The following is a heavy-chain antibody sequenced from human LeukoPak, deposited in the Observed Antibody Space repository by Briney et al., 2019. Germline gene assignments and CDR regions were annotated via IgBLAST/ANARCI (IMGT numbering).Heavy chain of an antibody. CDR2: IIPIFGTA. V-gene: IGHV1-69*05. CDR1: GGTFSSYA. Sequence: SVKVSCKAPGGTFSSYAISWVRQAPGQGLEWMGRIIPIFGTANYAQKFQGRVTITTDESTSTAYMELSSLRSEDTAVYYCARDVVVPAAPFDYWGQGTLVTVSS. J-gene: IGHJ4*02. CDR3: ARDVVVPAAPFDY. D-gene: IGHD2-2*01.